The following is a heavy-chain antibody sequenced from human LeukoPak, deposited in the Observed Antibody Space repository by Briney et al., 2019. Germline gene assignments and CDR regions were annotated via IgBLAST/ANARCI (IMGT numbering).Heavy chain of an antibody. CDR1: GGSISSYY. D-gene: IGHD1-26*01. Sequence: SETLFLTCTVSGGSISSYYWSWIRQPPGKGLEFIGYIYYSGSTNYNPSLKSRVTISVDTSKNQFSLKLSSVTAADTAVYYCARGMGAPDYWGQGTLVTVSS. V-gene: IGHV4-59*01. CDR2: IYYSGST. CDR3: ARGMGAPDY. J-gene: IGHJ4*02.